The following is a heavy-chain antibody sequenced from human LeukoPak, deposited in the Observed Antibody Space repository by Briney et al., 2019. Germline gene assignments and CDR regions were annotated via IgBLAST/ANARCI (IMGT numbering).Heavy chain of an antibody. CDR1: GGTFSCYA. CDR3: ARDSGSDAFDI. Sequence: SVKVSCKASGGTFSCYAISWVRQAPGQGLEWMGRIIPIFGTANYAQKFQGRVTITTDESTSTAYMELSSLRSEDTAVYYCARDSGSDAFDIWGQGTIVTVSS. CDR2: IIPIFGTA. D-gene: IGHD3-10*01. V-gene: IGHV1-69*05. J-gene: IGHJ3*02.